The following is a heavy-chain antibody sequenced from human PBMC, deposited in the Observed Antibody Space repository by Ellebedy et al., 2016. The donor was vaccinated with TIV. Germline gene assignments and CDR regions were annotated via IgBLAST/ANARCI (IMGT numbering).Heavy chain of an antibody. D-gene: IGHD5-24*01. J-gene: IGHJ3*02. CDR2: LYGSGRGI. V-gene: IGHV3-23*01. CDR1: GFTFSSFA. Sequence: PGGSLRLSCAASGFTFSSFAMGWVRQTPGKGLEGVSGLYGSGRGIFYSDSVRGRFTVSRDNSKNTLYLHMNSLSVEDTAIYYCVKDQIAGDGRWVFDIWGQGTVVTVS. CDR3: VKDQIAGDGRWVFDI.